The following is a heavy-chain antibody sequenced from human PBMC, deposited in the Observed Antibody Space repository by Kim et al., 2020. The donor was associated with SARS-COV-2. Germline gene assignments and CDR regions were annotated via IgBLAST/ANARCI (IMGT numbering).Heavy chain of an antibody. V-gene: IGHV3-15*01. J-gene: IGHJ3*02. D-gene: IGHD1-26*01. CDR3: TTPLVGATLSRGGAFDI. Sequence: VKGRFTISRDDSKNTLYLQMNSLKTEDTAVYYCTTPLVGATLSRGGAFDIWGQGTMVTVSS.